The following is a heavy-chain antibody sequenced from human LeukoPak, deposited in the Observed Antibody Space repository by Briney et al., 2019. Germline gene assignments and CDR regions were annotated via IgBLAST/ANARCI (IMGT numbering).Heavy chain of an antibody. D-gene: IGHD6-19*01. CDR1: GGSTRSYY. CDR2: MHHSGST. J-gene: IGHJ5*02. CDR3: ARHAAVEGSSGWSPLWWFDP. V-gene: IGHV4-59*08. Sequence: SETLSLTCTVSGGSTRSYYWSWIRQPPGKGLEWIGYMHHSGSTKHNPYLKSRVTISVDTSKSQFSLKLSSVTAADTAVYYCARHAAVEGSSGWSPLWWFDPWGQGTLVTVSS.